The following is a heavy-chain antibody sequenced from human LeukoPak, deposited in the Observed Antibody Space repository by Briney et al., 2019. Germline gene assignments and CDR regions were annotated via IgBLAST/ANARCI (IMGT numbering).Heavy chain of an antibody. D-gene: IGHD3-16*01. CDR3: ARRAGGFDY. J-gene: IGHJ4*02. Sequence: PGESLKISCKGSGYTFATSWIGWVRQMPGKGLEWMGLIYPGDSDTIYSPSFRGQVTFSVDKSIGTAYLQWSSLKASDTAMYYCARRAGGFDYWGQGTLVTVSS. V-gene: IGHV5-51*01. CDR1: GYTFATSW. CDR2: IYPGDSDT.